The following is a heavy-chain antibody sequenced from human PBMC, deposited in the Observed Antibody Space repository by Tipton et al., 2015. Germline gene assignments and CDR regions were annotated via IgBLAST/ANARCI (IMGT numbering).Heavy chain of an antibody. CDR2: IFYDGST. J-gene: IGHJ4*02. CDR1: SGSISRSY. V-gene: IGHV4-59*08. CDR3: ARVGSGSYWGYFDY. D-gene: IGHD2-21*01. Sequence: TLSLTCTVSSGSISRSYWSWIRQPPGKGLEWIGYIFYDGSTNYNPSLKSRLTISVDASKNQFSLKLRSVTAADTAVYYCARVGSGSYWGYFDYWGQGTMVTVSS.